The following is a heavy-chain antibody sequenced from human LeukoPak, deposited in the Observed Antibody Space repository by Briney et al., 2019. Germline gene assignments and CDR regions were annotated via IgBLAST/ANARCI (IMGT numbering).Heavy chain of an antibody. CDR1: GGSFSGYY. CDR2: INHSGST. V-gene: IGHV4-34*01. Sequence: SETLSLTCAVSGGSFSGYYWSWIRQPPGKGLEWIGEINHSGSTNYNPSLKSRVTISVDTSENQFSLKLSSVTAADTAVYDCARGGYDFWSGYPLDYWGQGTLVTVSS. D-gene: IGHD3-3*01. CDR3: ARGGYDFWSGYPLDY. J-gene: IGHJ4*02.